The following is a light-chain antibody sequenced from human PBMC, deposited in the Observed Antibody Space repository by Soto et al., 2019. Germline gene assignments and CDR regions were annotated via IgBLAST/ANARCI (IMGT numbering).Light chain of an antibody. CDR2: GAS. CDR3: KQYCSSPKT. CDR1: QSVSSSY. V-gene: IGKV3-20*01. Sequence: EIVLTQSPGTLSLSPGERATLSCRASQSVSSSYLAWYQQKPGQAPRLLIYGASSRATGIPDRFSGSGSGSDFTRTISRLEPEDFAVYYCKQYCSSPKTFGQGTKVQIK. J-gene: IGKJ1*01.